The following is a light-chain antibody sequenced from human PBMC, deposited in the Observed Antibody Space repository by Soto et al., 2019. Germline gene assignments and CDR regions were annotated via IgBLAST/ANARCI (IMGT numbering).Light chain of an antibody. CDR3: QQYAASPRT. Sequence: EIVLTQSPGTLSLSPGERATLSCRASQSVSSSYLAWYQQKPGQAPRLLIYGASSRATGIPDRFSGSGSGTDFTLTISRLEPEDFAVYYCQQYAASPRTFCQGTQVEVK. J-gene: IGKJ1*01. CDR1: QSVSSSY. CDR2: GAS. V-gene: IGKV3-20*01.